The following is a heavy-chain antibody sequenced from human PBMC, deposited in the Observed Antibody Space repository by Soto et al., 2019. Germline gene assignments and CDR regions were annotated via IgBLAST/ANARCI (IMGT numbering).Heavy chain of an antibody. CDR3: ARGVLH. J-gene: IGHJ4*01. CDR1: GGSISSGGYY. Sequence: QVQLQESGPGLVQPSQTLSLTCTVSGGSISSGGYYWSWIRQHPGTGLAWIGHISYSGSTYYNKSLKSRVTISGDTSRNQFSLIVNSVNAADTAVYYCARGVLHWGQGTLVTVSS. CDR2: ISYSGST. V-gene: IGHV4-31*03.